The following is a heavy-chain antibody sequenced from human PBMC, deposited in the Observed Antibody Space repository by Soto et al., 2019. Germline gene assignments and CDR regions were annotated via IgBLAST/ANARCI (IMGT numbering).Heavy chain of an antibody. V-gene: IGHV4-39*01. CDR2: IYYSGST. D-gene: IGHD3-16*01. J-gene: IGHJ4*02. CDR3: ARGVYIWGTYEVNYYFDY. CDR1: GGSISSNNYY. Sequence: PSETLSLTCTVSGGSISSNNYYWGWIRQPPGKGLEWIGTIYYSGSTYYNPSLKSRVAMSVDTSKNQFSLRLSSVTAADTAVYFCARGVYIWGTYEVNYYFDYRGQRTPVTVSS.